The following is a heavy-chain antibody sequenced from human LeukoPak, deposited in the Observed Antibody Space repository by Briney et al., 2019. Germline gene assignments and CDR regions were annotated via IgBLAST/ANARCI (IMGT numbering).Heavy chain of an antibody. CDR1: GFTFSSYW. CDR3: ARLRYNDFWSGHWKYYYYMDV. Sequence: GGSLRLSCAASGFTFSSYWMSWVRQAPGKGLEWVANIRQDGSEKYYVDSVKGRFTISRDNAKNSLYLQMNSLRAEDTALYYCARLRYNDFWSGHWKYYYYMDVWGKGTTVTVSS. CDR2: IRQDGSEK. J-gene: IGHJ6*03. V-gene: IGHV3-7*01. D-gene: IGHD3-3*01.